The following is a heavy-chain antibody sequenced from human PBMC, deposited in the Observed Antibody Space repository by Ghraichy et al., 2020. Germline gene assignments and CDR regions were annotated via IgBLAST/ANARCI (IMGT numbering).Heavy chain of an antibody. J-gene: IGHJ5*02. Sequence: SETLFLTCSVSGGSISSDFWSWIRQPPGKGLEWIGYIYHSGNTNYNPSLKSRVTILVDTSKTQFSLKLRSVTAADTAVYYCARQDTGGFDPWGQGTLVTVSS. V-gene: IGHV4-59*08. CDR2: IYHSGNT. CDR3: ARQDTGGFDP. D-gene: IGHD5-18*01. CDR1: GGSISSDF.